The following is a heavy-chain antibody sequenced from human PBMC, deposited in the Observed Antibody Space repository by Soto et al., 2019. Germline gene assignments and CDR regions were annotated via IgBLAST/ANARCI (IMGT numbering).Heavy chain of an antibody. Sequence: GASVKVSCKASGGTFSSYAISWVRQAPGQGLEWMGGIIPIFGTANYAQKFQGRVTITADESTSTAYMELSSLRSEDTAVYYCARAPGGRTYYYDSSGYPTFGTFDYWGQGTLVTVSS. CDR3: ARAPGGRTYYYDSSGYPTFGTFDY. J-gene: IGHJ4*02. CDR1: GGTFSSYA. D-gene: IGHD3-22*01. V-gene: IGHV1-69*13. CDR2: IIPIFGTA.